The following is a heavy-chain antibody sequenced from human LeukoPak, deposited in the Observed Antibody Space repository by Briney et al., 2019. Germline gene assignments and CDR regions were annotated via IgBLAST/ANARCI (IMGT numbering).Heavy chain of an antibody. Sequence: QPGGSLRLSCAASGFTFSSYSMNWVRQAPGKGLEWVTMISHDGSVKYYADSVKGRFTVSRDNSRNTLDIQMNSLRDEDTAVYYCARGTVSRNYFVSGTNSDFDRDFDYWGQGTLVTVSS. D-gene: IGHD3-10*01. CDR3: ARGTVSRNYFVSGTNSDFDRDFDY. CDR2: ISHDGSVK. CDR1: GFTFSSYS. V-gene: IGHV3-30*04. J-gene: IGHJ4*02.